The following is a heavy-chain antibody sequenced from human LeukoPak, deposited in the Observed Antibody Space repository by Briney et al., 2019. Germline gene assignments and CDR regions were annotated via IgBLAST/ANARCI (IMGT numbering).Heavy chain of an antibody. J-gene: IGHJ4*02. V-gene: IGHV3-48*01. CDR3: ARRFDY. Sequence: GGSLRLSCAASGFTFSSYSMNWVRQAPGKGLEWVSYITGSSSTVYYADSVKGRFTISRDNAENSLYLQMSSLRAEDTAVYYWARRFDYWGQGTLVTVSS. CDR1: GFTFSSYS. CDR2: ITGSSSTV.